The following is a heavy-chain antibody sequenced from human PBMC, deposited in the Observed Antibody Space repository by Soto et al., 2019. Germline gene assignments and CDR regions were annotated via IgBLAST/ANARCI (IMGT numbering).Heavy chain of an antibody. J-gene: IGHJ6*02. V-gene: IGHV1-69*13. CDR1: AGIFSSYS. Sequence: VASDKVSCKASAGIFSSYSISCVRQPPGQGLEWTGGIIPIFGTANYAQKFQGRVTITADESTSTAYMELSSLRSEDTAVYYCARDQSGSYWREHYYYGMGVWGQGTTVTVSS. D-gene: IGHD1-26*01. CDR2: IIPIFGTA. CDR3: ARDQSGSYWREHYYYGMGV.